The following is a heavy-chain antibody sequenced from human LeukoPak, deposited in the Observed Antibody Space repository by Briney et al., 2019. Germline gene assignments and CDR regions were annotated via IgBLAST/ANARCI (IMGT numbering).Heavy chain of an antibody. D-gene: IGHD5-18*01. J-gene: IGHJ4*02. CDR3: ARDSFGYGPTFDY. CDR2: INPSGGST. CDR1: GFTFSSYG. Sequence: GGSLRLSCAASGFTFSSYGMHWVRQAPGQGLEWMGIINPSGGSTSYAQKFQGRVTMTRDTSTSTVYMELSSLRSEDTAVYYCARDSFGYGPTFDYWGQGTLVTVSS. V-gene: IGHV1-46*01.